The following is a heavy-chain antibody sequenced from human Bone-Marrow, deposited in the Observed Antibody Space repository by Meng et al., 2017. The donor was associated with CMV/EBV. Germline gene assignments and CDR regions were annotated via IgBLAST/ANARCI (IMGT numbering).Heavy chain of an antibody. D-gene: IGHD3-10*01. V-gene: IGHV3-30*02. J-gene: IGHJ4*02. CDR3: AKGRFTMVRGVLDY. CDR1: GFTFSSYS. CDR2: IWYDGSNK. Sequence: GESLKISCAASGFTFSSYSMNWVRQAPGKGLEWVAVIWYDGSNKYYADSVKGRFTISRDNSKNTLYLQMNSLRAEDTAVYYCAKGRFTMVRGVLDYWGQGTLVTVSS.